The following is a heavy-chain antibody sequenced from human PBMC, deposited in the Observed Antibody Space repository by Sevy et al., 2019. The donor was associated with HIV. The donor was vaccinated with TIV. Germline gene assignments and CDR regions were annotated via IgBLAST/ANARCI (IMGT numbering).Heavy chain of an antibody. CDR1: GYTLTELS. Sequence: ASVKVSCKVSGYTLTELSMHWVRQAPGKGLEWMGGFDPEDGETIYAQKFQGRVTMTEDTSTDTAYMELSSLGSEDTAMYYCATVPARITIFGVAKGGYYFDYWGQGTLVTVSS. CDR3: ATVPARITIFGVAKGGYYFDY. D-gene: IGHD3-3*01. J-gene: IGHJ4*02. V-gene: IGHV1-24*01. CDR2: FDPEDGET.